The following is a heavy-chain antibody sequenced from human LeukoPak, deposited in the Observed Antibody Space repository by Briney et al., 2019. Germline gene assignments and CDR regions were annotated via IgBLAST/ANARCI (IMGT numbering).Heavy chain of an antibody. CDR3: AKGSVAGSPLFDY. D-gene: IGHD6-19*01. V-gene: IGHV3-9*01. CDR1: GFTFDDYA. J-gene: IGHJ4*02. Sequence: GRSLRLSCAASGFTFDDYAMHWVRQAPGKGLEWVSGISWNSGSIGYADSVKGRFTISRDNAKNSLYLQMNSLRAEDTALYYCAKGSVAGSPLFDYWGQRTLVTVSS. CDR2: ISWNSGSI.